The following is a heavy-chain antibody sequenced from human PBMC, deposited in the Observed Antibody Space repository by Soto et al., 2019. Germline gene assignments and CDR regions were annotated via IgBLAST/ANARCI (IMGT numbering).Heavy chain of an antibody. J-gene: IGHJ3*02. V-gene: IGHV3-48*01. CDR1: GFTFSSYS. CDR2: ISSSSSTI. D-gene: IGHD4-17*01. CDR3: ASGWTTVTTKLLDI. Sequence: EVQLVESGGGLVQPGGSLRLSCAASGFTFSSYSMNWVRQAPGKGLEWVSYISSSSSTIYYADSVKGRFTISRDNAKNSLYLQINSLRAEDTAVYYCASGWTTVTTKLLDIWGQGTMVTVSS.